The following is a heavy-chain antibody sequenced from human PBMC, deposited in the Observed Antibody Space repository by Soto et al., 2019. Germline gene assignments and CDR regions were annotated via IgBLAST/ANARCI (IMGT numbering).Heavy chain of an antibody. Sequence: LSLTCNVSGGSISSGGYYWNWIRQVPGRGLEWIGYISYSASSFYNPSPESRVSVSIDTSENHLSLTLNSVTSADTAVYFCARDRRDGYKRYFEFWGQGNQVTVSS. CDR1: GGSISSGGYY. CDR2: ISYSASS. J-gene: IGHJ4*02. D-gene: IGHD5-12*01. V-gene: IGHV4-31*03. CDR3: ARDRRDGYKRYFEF.